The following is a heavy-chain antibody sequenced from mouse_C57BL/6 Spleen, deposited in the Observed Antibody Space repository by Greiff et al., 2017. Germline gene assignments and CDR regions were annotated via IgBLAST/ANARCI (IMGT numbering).Heavy chain of an antibody. V-gene: IGHV2-6-2*01. Sequence: LVAPSQSLSITCTVSGFSLTSYGVPWVRQPPGKGLEWLVVIWSDGSTTYNSALKSRLSISKDNSKSQVFLKMNSLQTDDTAMYYCARQTAQATDAMDYWGQGTSVTVSS. D-gene: IGHD3-2*02. CDR3: ARQTAQATDAMDY. J-gene: IGHJ4*01. CDR2: IWSDGST. CDR1: GFSLTSYG.